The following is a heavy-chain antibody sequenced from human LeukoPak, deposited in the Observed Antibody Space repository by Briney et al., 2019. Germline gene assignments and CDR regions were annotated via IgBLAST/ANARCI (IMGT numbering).Heavy chain of an antibody. V-gene: IGHV4-59*01. Sequence: RSETLSLTCTVSGGSISSYYWSWVRQPPGKGLEWIGYIYYSGSTNYNPSLKSRVTISVDTSKNQFSLKLSSVTAADTAVYYCASAPAAGMGTHLDYWGQGTLLTV. J-gene: IGHJ4*02. CDR2: IYYSGST. D-gene: IGHD6-13*01. CDR3: ASAPAAGMGTHLDY. CDR1: GGSISSYY.